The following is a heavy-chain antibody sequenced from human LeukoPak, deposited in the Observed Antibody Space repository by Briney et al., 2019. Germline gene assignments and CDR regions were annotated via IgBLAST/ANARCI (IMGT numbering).Heavy chain of an antibody. CDR1: GLTFDDYG. CDR3: ARDRIVGATTESFDY. CDR2: INWNGGST. V-gene: IGHV3-20*04. D-gene: IGHD1-26*01. Sequence: GGSLRLSCAASGLTFDDYGMSWVRQAPGKGLEWVSGINWNGGSTGYADSVKGRFTIYRDNAKNSLYLQMNSLRAEDTALYYCARDRIVGATTESFDYWGQGTLVTVSS. J-gene: IGHJ4*02.